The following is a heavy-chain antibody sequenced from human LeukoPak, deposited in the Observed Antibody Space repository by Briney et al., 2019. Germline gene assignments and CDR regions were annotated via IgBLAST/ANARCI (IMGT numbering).Heavy chain of an antibody. CDR2: IIPILGIA. V-gene: IGHV1-69*04. Sequence: SVKVSCKASGGTFSSYAISWVRHAPGQGLEWMGRIIPILGIANYAQKFQGRVTITADKSTSTAYMELSSLRSEDTAVYYCAREDRGSYFRYFDLWGRGTLVTVSS. CDR3: AREDRGSYFRYFDL. D-gene: IGHD1-26*01. J-gene: IGHJ2*01. CDR1: GGTFSSYA.